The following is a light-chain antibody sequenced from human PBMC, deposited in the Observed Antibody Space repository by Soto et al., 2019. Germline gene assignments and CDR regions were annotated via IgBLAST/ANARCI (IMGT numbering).Light chain of an antibody. J-gene: IGKJ2*01. CDR1: QSLANNEGDTY. Sequence: DVVMTQSPLSLPVTLGQPASISCRCTQSLANNEGDTYLNWFHQRPGQSPRRLIYKVSNRDSGVPDRFSGSGSGTDFTQRISRVEAEDVGVYYCMQGTHWPYTFGQGTKLEIK. CDR2: KVS. CDR3: MQGTHWPYT. V-gene: IGKV2-30*01.